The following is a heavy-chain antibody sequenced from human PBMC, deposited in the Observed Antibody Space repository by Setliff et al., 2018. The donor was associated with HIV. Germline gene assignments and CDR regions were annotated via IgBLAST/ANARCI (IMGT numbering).Heavy chain of an antibody. CDR2: ISNSGKI. CDR3: ARTVPHSAAQDAFDI. J-gene: IGHJ3*02. D-gene: IGHD4-4*01. Sequence: SETLSLTCAVSGYSISTNEGWGWIRQPPGKGLAWIGYISNSGKIYYDPSLNSRVTLSADTSKNQLSLKLTSVTAEDTGVYYCARTVPHSAAQDAFDIWGQGTVVTVSS. CDR1: GYSISTNEG. V-gene: IGHV4-28*05.